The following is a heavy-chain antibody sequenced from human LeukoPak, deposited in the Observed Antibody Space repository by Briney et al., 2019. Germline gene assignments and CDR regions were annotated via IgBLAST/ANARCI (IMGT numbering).Heavy chain of an antibody. Sequence: SETLSLTCAVYGGSTYYWNWIRQSPGKGLEWIGEINLGGNSNYSPSLKSRITISVDTSKNHFSLKMTSLTAADTAIYYCACRSGVGYYMDVWGKGTTVTISS. J-gene: IGHJ6*04. CDR3: ACRSGVGYYMDV. CDR1: GGSTYY. D-gene: IGHD6-25*01. CDR2: INLGGNS. V-gene: IGHV4-34*01.